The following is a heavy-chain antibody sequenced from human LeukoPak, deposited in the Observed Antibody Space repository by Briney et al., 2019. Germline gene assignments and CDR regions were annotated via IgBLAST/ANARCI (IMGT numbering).Heavy chain of an antibody. CDR3: ARDPRNVGLAP. Sequence: GGSLRLSCVASGFSLSGYWMYWVRQAPGKGLMYISRNNGDGSTTNYADAVKGRFTMSRDNVKNTLYLQMNSLRVEDTAVYYCARDPRNVGLAPWGQGTLVTVSS. CDR2: NNGDGSTT. J-gene: IGHJ5*02. D-gene: IGHD2-15*01. CDR1: GFSLSGYW. V-gene: IGHV3-74*01.